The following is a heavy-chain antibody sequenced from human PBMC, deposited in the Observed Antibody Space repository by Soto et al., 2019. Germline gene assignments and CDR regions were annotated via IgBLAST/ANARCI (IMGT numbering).Heavy chain of an antibody. CDR1: GGSISSYY. J-gene: IGHJ5*02. D-gene: IGHD1-1*01. CDR3: ARDCRYSTYNWFDP. Sequence: SETLSLTCTVSGGSISSYYWSWIRQPAGKGLEWIGRIYTSGSTNYNPSLKSRVTMSVDTSKNQFSLKLSSVTAADTAVYYCARDCRYSTYNWFDPWGQGNLVTVSS. V-gene: IGHV4-4*07. CDR2: IYTSGST.